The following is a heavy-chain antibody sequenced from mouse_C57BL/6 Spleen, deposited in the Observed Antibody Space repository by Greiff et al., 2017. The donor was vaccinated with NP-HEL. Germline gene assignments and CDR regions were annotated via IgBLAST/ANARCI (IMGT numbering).Heavy chain of an antibody. J-gene: IGHJ3*01. CDR3: TRWIYYGSSSWFAY. Sequence: QVQLQQSGAELVRPGASVTLSCKASGYTFTDYEMHWVKQTPVHGLEWIGAIDPETGGTAYNQKFKGKAILTADKSSSTAYMELRSLTSEDSAVYYCTRWIYYGSSSWFAYWGQGTLVTVSA. V-gene: IGHV1-15*01. D-gene: IGHD1-1*01. CDR1: GYTFTDYE. CDR2: IDPETGGT.